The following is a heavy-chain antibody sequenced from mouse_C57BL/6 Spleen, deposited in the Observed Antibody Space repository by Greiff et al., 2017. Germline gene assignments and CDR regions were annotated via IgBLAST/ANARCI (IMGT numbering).Heavy chain of an antibody. CDR2: INPNNGGT. J-gene: IGHJ3*01. Sequence: EVQLQQSGPELVKPGASVKISCKASGYTITDYYMNWVKQSHGKSLEWIGDINPNNGGTSYNQKFKGKATLTVDKSYSTAYMELRSLTSEDSAVYYCEREGGIYDGDYDWFAYWGEGTLVTISA. V-gene: IGHV1-26*01. CDR3: EREGGIYDGDYDWFAY. D-gene: IGHD2-3*01. CDR1: GYTITDYY.